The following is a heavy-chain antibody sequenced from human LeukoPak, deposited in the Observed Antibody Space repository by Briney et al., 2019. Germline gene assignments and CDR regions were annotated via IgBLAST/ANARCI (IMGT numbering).Heavy chain of an antibody. D-gene: IGHD4-11*01. CDR2: IDKSGDL. Sequence: GGSLRLSCAASGFTLSTYTVNWVRQSPGKGLEWVSTIDKSGDLHYADSVKGRFTISRDSAKNSLYLQMNSLRAEDTAVYYCVRDAPYSRFDYWGQGTLVTVSS. J-gene: IGHJ4*02. CDR1: GFTLSTYT. CDR3: VRDAPYSRFDY. V-gene: IGHV3-21*01.